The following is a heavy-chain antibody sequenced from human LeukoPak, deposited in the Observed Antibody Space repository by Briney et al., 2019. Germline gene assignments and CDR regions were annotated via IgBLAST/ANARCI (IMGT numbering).Heavy chain of an antibody. CDR2: IYSGGST. J-gene: IGHJ4*02. CDR3: ARDRVGATEYYFDY. Sequence: GGSLRLSCAASGFTVSSNYMSWVRQAPGKGLEWVSVIYSGGSTYYADSVKGRFTISRDNSKNTLYLQMNSLRAEDTAVYYCARDRVGATEYYFDYWGQGTLVTVSS. V-gene: IGHV3-53*01. D-gene: IGHD1-26*01. CDR1: GFTVSSNY.